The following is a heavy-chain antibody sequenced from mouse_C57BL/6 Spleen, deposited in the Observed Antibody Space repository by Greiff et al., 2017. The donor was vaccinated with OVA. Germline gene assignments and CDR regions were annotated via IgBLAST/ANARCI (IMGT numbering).Heavy chain of an antibody. Sequence: VKLQQPGAELVKPGASVKLSCKASGYTFTSYWMHWVKQRPGQGLEWIGMIHPNSGSTNYNEKFKSKATLTVDKSSSTAYMQLSSLTSEDSAVYYCARGILLTTVVEGAMDYWGQGTSVTVSS. CDR1: GYTFTSYW. CDR3: ARGILLTTVVEGAMDY. V-gene: IGHV1-64*01. CDR2: IHPNSGST. D-gene: IGHD1-1*01. J-gene: IGHJ4*01.